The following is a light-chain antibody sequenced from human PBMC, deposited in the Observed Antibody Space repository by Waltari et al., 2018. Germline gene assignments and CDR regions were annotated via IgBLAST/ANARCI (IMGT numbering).Light chain of an antibody. V-gene: IGLV1-47*01. CDR1: SSNLGSSF. J-gene: IGLJ3*02. Sequence: QSVLTQPPSASGTPGQRVTISCSGSSSNLGSSFVCWYQHLPGTAPKLLINRNAQRPSGVPDRFSGSRSGTSASLAISGLRSEDEADYYCAAWDDSLTVRFGGGTKLTVL. CDR2: RNA. CDR3: AAWDDSLTVR.